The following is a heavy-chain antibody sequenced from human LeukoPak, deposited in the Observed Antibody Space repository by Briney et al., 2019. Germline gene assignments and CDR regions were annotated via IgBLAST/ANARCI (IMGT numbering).Heavy chain of an antibody. J-gene: IGHJ4*02. Sequence: ASVKVSCKASGYTFSSYGISWVRQAPGQGLEWMGWISGYNGNKQYAQKVQGRVTMTTDTSTNTAYMKLRSLRSDDTAVYYCARALHYYDSSGYYFDYWGQGTLVTVSS. D-gene: IGHD3-22*01. V-gene: IGHV1-18*01. CDR1: GYTFSSYG. CDR2: ISGYNGNK. CDR3: ARALHYYDSSGYYFDY.